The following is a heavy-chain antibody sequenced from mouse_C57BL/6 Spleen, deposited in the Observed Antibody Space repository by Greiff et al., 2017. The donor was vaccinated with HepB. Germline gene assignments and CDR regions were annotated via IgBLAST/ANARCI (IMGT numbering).Heavy chain of an antibody. CDR3: ARRYDYDGPAWFAY. V-gene: IGHV1-64*01. CDR1: GYTFTSYW. J-gene: IGHJ3*01. D-gene: IGHD2-4*01. CDR2: IHPNSGST. Sequence: VQLQQPGAELVKPGASVKLSCKASGYTFTSYWMHWVKQRPGQGLEWIGMIHPNSGSTNYNEKFKSKATLTVDKSSSTAYMQLSSLTSEDSAVYYCARRYDYDGPAWFAYWGQGTLVTVSA.